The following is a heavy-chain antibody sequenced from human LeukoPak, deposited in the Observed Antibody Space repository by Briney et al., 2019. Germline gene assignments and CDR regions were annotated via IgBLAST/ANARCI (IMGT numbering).Heavy chain of an antibody. V-gene: IGHV4-39*07. CDR3: AREMGYYYDSSGYLNWFDP. Sequence: WVRQAPGKGLEWIGSIYYSGSTYYNPSLKSRVTISVDTSKNQFSLKLSSVTAADTAVYYCAREMGYYYDSSGYLNWFDPWGQGTLVTVSS. D-gene: IGHD3-22*01. CDR2: IYYSGST. J-gene: IGHJ5*02.